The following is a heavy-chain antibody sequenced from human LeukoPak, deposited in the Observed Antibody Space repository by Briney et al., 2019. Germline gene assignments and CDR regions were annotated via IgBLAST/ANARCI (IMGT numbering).Heavy chain of an antibody. D-gene: IGHD3-16*01. V-gene: IGHV4-34*01. CDR2: INHSGST. CDR1: GGSFSGYY. J-gene: IGHJ6*03. Sequence: PSETLSLTCAVYGGSFSGYYWSWIRQPPGKGLEWIGEINHSGSTNYNPSLKSRVTISVDTSKNQFSLKLSSVTAADTAVYYCVRHGAGEYYYMDVWGKGTTVTISS. CDR3: VRHGAGEYYYMDV.